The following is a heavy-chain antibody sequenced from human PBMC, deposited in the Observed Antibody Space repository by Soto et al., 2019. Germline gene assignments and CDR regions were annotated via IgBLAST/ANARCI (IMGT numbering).Heavy chain of an antibody. CDR1: GFSFDSYA. D-gene: IGHD6-13*01. CDR2: IIASGGST. J-gene: IGHJ3*01. Sequence: EVQLLESGGGLVQPGGSLRLSCAASGFSFDSYAMSWVRQAPAQGLEWVSLIIASGGSTYYADSVKGRFTISRDNSKNTLYLQMNSPRAEDMAVYYGSKALYSSRDGFDVLGQGTMVTVSS. CDR3: SKALYSSRDGFDV. V-gene: IGHV3-23*01.